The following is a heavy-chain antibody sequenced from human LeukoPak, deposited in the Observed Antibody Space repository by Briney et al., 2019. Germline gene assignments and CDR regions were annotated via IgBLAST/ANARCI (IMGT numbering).Heavy chain of an antibody. Sequence: PGGSLRLSCAASGFTFSSYAMSWVRQAPGKGLEWVSAISGSGGSTYYADSVKGRFTISRDNSKNTLYLQMNSLRAEDTAVYYCAREPVRGYSYRDFDYWGQGTLVTVSS. V-gene: IGHV3-23*01. CDR1: GFTFSSYA. D-gene: IGHD5-18*01. CDR2: ISGSGGST. CDR3: AREPVRGYSYRDFDY. J-gene: IGHJ4*02.